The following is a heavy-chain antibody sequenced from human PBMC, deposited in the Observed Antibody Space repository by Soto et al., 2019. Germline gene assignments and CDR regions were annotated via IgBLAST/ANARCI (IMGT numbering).Heavy chain of an antibody. CDR1: GGSISSSSYY. Sequence: QLQLQESGPGLVKPSETLSLTGTVSGGSISSSSYYWGWIRQPPGKGLEWIGSSYYSGSTYYNPSLKSRVTISVHTSKNQFSLKLSSVTAADTAVYYCARHARIAAAGRFYYYGMDVWGQGTTVTVSS. V-gene: IGHV4-39*01. CDR2: SYYSGST. J-gene: IGHJ6*02. CDR3: ARHARIAAAGRFYYYGMDV. D-gene: IGHD6-13*01.